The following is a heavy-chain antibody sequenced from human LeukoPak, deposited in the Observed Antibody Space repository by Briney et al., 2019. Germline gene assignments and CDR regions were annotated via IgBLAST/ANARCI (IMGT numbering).Heavy chain of an antibody. Sequence: SETLSLTCAVYGGSFSGYYWSWIRQPLGKGLEWIGEINHSGSTNYNPSLKSRVTISVDTSKNQFSLKLSSVTAADTAVYYCARYYDFWSGYFPYYYYGMDVWGQGTTVTVSS. J-gene: IGHJ6*02. CDR3: ARYYDFWSGYFPYYYYGMDV. D-gene: IGHD3-3*01. CDR2: INHSGST. CDR1: GGSFSGYY. V-gene: IGHV4-34*01.